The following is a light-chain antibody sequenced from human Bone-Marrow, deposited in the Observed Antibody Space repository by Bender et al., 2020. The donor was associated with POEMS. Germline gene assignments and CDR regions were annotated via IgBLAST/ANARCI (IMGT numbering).Light chain of an antibody. CDR3: QSYDISLSGWV. V-gene: IGLV1-40*01. CDR2: NNE. Sequence: QSVLTQPPSVSGAPGQTVTISCTGTSSNMGAGYGVNWYQQLPGTAPKLLIYNNENRPSGVPDRISRSKSGTSATLAITGHQTEDEADYYCQSYDISLSGWVFGGGATLTAL. J-gene: IGLJ3*02. CDR1: SSNMGAGYG.